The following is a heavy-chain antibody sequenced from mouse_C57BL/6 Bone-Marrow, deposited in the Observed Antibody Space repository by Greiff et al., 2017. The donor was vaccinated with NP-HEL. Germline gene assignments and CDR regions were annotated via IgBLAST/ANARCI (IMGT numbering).Heavy chain of an antibody. CDR3: ARDRDYDYDRAFAY. Sequence: EVQLVESGGGLVQPGGSLKLSCAASGFTFSSYAMSWVRQTPEKRLEWVATISDGGSYTYYPDNVKGRVTISIDNAKNNLYLQMSHLKSEDTAMYYCARDRDYDYDRAFAYWGQGTLVTVSA. J-gene: IGHJ3*01. CDR2: ISDGGSYT. V-gene: IGHV5-4*01. CDR1: GFTFSSYA. D-gene: IGHD2-4*01.